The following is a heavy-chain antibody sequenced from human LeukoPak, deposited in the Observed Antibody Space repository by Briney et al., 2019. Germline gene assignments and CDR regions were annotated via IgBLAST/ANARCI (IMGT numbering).Heavy chain of an antibody. V-gene: IGHV4-38-2*01. D-gene: IGHD1-1*01. Sequence: SGTLSLTCAVSGYSISSGYYWGWIRQPPGKGLEWIGSIYHSGSTYYNPSLKSRVTISVDTSKNQFSLKLSSVAAADTAVYYCAGSKSVRPYPIDYWGQGTLVTVSS. CDR1: GYSISSGYY. CDR2: IYHSGST. J-gene: IGHJ4*02. CDR3: AGSKSVRPYPIDY.